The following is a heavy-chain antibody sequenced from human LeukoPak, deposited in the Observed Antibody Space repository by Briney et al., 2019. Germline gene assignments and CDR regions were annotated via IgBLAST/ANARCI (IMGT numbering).Heavy chain of an antibody. J-gene: IGHJ6*04. CDR3: AELGITMIGGV. D-gene: IGHD3-10*02. Sequence: PGGSLRLSCAASGFTFSSYSMNWVRQAPGKGLEWVSYINSGSSTIYYAPSVKGRFTISRDNAKNSLYLQMNSLRAEDTAVYYCAELGITMIGGVWGKGTTVTVSS. CDR1: GFTFSSYS. CDR2: INSGSSTI. V-gene: IGHV3-48*04.